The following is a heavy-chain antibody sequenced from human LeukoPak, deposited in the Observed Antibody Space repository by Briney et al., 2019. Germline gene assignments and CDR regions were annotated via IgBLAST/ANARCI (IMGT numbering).Heavy chain of an antibody. J-gene: IGHJ4*02. CDR3: AKNGAYSYEDYFDY. CDR2: ITGSGTT. V-gene: IGHV3-23*01. Sequence: PGGSLRLSCAASGFTFSRYAMSWVRQAPGKGLEWVSFITGSGTTYYADFVKGRFTISRDNAENTLYLQMNSLRAEDTAIYYCAKNGAYSYEDYFDYWGQGTLVTVSS. D-gene: IGHD5-18*01. CDR1: GFTFSRYA.